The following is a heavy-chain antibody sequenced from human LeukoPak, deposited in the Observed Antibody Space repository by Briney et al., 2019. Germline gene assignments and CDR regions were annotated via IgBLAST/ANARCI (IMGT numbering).Heavy chain of an antibody. D-gene: IGHD5-18*01. CDR1: GASISTRSNY. CDR3: AREVSSAAMVNY. CDR2: IYYSGST. J-gene: IGHJ4*02. Sequence: SETLSLTCTVSGASISTRSNYWGWIRQPPGKGLEWIGSIYYSGSTYFNPSLQSRVALSVDTSNSQFFLKLNSVTAADTAVYYCAREVSSAAMVNYWGQGTLVTVSS. V-gene: IGHV4-39*02.